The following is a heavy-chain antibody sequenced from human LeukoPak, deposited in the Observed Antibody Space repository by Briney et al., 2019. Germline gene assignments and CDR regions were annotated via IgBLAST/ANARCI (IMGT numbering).Heavy chain of an antibody. CDR1: DGSFSGYY. Sequence: SETLSLTCAVYDGSFSGYYWSWVRQPPGKGLEWIGEINRGGSTNYNPSLKSRVTISVDTSKNQFSLKLSSVTAADTAVYYCARGIAARPDWYDPWGQGTLVTVSS. CDR2: INRGGST. J-gene: IGHJ5*02. CDR3: ARGIAARPDWYDP. V-gene: IGHV4-34*01. D-gene: IGHD6-6*01.